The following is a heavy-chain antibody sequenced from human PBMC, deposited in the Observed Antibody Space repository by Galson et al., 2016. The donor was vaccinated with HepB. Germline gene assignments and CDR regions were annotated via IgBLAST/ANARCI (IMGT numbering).Heavy chain of an antibody. D-gene: IGHD2-2*01. Sequence: SVKVSCKASGDSFSNYAISWVRQAPGQGLEWMGGIIPNFGPANYAQQWEGRVTISADELTTTAYMELSSLRSEDTAVYYCARVFRHSSYEWFDPWGQGTPVTVSS. CDR3: ARVFRHSSYEWFDP. J-gene: IGHJ5*02. CDR2: IIPNFGPA. CDR1: GDSFSNYA. V-gene: IGHV1-69*13.